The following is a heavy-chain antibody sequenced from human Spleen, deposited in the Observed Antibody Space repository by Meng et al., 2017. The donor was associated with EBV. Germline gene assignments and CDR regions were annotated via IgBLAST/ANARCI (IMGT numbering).Heavy chain of an antibody. CDR2: IYHGGDT. CDR3: ARRGVDYYDSSAWG. Sequence: QVHLRESGPGLVTPSGTLSLTCAVSGGSISSSTWWTWVRQPPGKGLEWIGEIYHGGDTNYNPSLKSRVTISVDKSKNQFSLKVRSVTAADTAVYYCARRGVDYYDSSAWGWGQGALVTVSS. D-gene: IGHD3-22*01. J-gene: IGHJ4*02. CDR1: GGSISSSTW. V-gene: IGHV4-4*02.